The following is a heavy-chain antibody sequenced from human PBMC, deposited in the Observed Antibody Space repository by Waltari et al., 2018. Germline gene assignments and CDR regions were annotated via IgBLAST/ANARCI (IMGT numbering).Heavy chain of an antibody. CDR1: GFTFSSDS. V-gene: IGHV3-21*01. J-gene: IGHJ3*02. Sequence: EVQLVESGGGLVKPGGSLRRSCAASGFTFSSDSMNWVRQAPGKGLEWVSSISSSSSYIYYADSVKGRFTISRDNAKNSLYLQMNSLRAEDTAVYYCARDIQIDSSGYYPDAFDIWGQGTMVTVSS. CDR2: ISSSSSYI. D-gene: IGHD3-22*01. CDR3: ARDIQIDSSGYYPDAFDI.